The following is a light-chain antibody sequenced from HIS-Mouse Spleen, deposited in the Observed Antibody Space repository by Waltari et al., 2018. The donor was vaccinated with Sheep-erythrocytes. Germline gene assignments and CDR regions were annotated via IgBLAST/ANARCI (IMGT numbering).Light chain of an antibody. CDR2: QDS. V-gene: IGLV3-1*01. CDR3: QAWDSSTGVV. J-gene: IGLJ2*01. Sequence: SYELTQPPSVSVSPGQTASITCSGDKLGDKYACWYQQKPGQSPVLVIYQDSKRPYGHPERFSGSNSGNTATLTIRGTQAMDEADYYCQAWDSSTGVVFGGGTKLTVL. CDR1: KLGDKY.